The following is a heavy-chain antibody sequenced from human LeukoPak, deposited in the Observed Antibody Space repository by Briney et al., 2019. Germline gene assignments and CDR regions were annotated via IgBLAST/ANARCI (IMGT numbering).Heavy chain of an antibody. CDR2: ISSNGGST. V-gene: IGHV3-64*01. J-gene: IGHJ6*03. Sequence: GSLRLSCAASGFTFSSYAMHWVRQAPGKGLEYVSAISSNGGSTYYANSVKGRFTISRDNSKNTLYLQMGSLRAEDMAVYYCARDGQQQLVPHYYYYMDVWGKGTTVTVSS. CDR1: GFTFSSYA. CDR3: ARDGQQQLVPHYYYYMDV. D-gene: IGHD6-13*01.